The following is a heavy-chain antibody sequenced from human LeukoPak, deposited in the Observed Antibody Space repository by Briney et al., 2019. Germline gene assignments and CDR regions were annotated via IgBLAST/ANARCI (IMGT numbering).Heavy chain of an antibody. V-gene: IGHV3-30-3*01. Sequence: GGSLRLSCAASGFTFSAYALHWVRQAPGKGLEWVSVISYDGSAKYYADSVKGRFTISRDSSKNTLYLQMNSLRAEDTAGYYCARDLNRYFDYWGQGTLVTVSS. CDR1: GFTFSAYA. CDR2: ISYDGSAK. J-gene: IGHJ4*02. CDR3: ARDLNRYFDY.